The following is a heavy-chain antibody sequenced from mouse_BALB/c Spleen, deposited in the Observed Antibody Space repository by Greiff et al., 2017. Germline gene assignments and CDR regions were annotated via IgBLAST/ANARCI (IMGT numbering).Heavy chain of an antibody. CDR2: ISSGSSTI. J-gene: IGHJ2*01. V-gene: IGHV5-17*02. Sequence: EVKVVESGGGLVQPGGSRKLSCAASGFTFSSFGMHWVRQAPEKGLEWVAYISSGSSTIYYADTVKGRFTISRDNPKNTLFLQMTSLRSEDTAMYYCARWDYFDYWGQGTTLTVSS. D-gene: IGHD4-1*01. CDR1: GFTFSSFG. CDR3: ARWDYFDY.